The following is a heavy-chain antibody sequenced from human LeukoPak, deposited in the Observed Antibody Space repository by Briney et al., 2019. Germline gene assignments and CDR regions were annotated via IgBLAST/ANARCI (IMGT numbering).Heavy chain of an antibody. Sequence: PSETLSLTCTVSGGSISSGSYYWSWIRQPAGKGLEWIGRIYTGGSTNYNPSLESRVTISVDTSKNQFSLKLSSVTAADQAVYFCAREFVVVPAAIHLYFDLWGRGTLVTVSS. D-gene: IGHD2-2*02. CDR2: IYTGGST. CDR3: AREFVVVPAAIHLYFDL. J-gene: IGHJ2*01. V-gene: IGHV4-61*02. CDR1: GGSISSGSYY.